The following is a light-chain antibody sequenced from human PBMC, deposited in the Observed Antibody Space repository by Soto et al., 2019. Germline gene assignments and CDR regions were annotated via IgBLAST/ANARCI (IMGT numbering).Light chain of an antibody. CDR3: QQYNNWPLT. CDR1: QSVSSN. J-gene: IGKJ4*01. Sequence: EIVMTQSPATLSVSPGERATLSCRASQSVSSNLAWYQQKPGQAPRLLIYGASTRATGIPARFSGSGSGTEFTLTISSRQSEDFAVYYSQQYNNWPLTFGGGTKVEIK. V-gene: IGKV3-15*01. CDR2: GAS.